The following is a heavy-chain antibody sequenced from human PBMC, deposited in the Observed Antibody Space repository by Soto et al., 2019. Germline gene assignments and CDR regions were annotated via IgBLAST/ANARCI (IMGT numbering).Heavy chain of an antibody. CDR3: ARDKDWAFDY. CDR2: IFVSSTTI. D-gene: IGHD3-9*01. J-gene: IGHJ4*02. Sequence: EVQLVGSGGGLVQPGGSLRLSCVASGFTFSSYSMVWVRQAPGKGLEWIAYIFVSSTTIHYADSVKGRFTVSRDNTQNSLFLLMNSLRAEDTAIYYCARDKDWAFDYWGQGTQVIVSS. CDR1: GFTFSSYS. V-gene: IGHV3-48*04.